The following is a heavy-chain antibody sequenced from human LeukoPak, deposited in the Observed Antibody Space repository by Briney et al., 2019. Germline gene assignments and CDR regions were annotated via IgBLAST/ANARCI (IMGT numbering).Heavy chain of an antibody. CDR1: GGSISSGSYY. CDR2: IYTSGST. CDR3: ARCTSTSCYNFDY. Sequence: SETLSLTCTVSGGSISSGSYYWSWIRQPAGKGLEWIGRIYTSGSTNYNPSLKSRVTISVDTSKNQFSLKLNSVTAADTAVYYCARCTSTSCYNFDYWGQGTLVTVSS. V-gene: IGHV4-61*02. J-gene: IGHJ4*02. D-gene: IGHD2-2*02.